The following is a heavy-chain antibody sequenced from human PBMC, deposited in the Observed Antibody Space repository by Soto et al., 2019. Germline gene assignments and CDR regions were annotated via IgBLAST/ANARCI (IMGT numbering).Heavy chain of an antibody. J-gene: IGHJ4*02. D-gene: IGHD3-3*01. CDR3: ARSITVFGVVTQYSFDY. CDR1: GGSISSGDYY. CDR2: IYYSGST. Sequence: SETLSLTCTVSGGSISSGDYYWSWIRQPPGKGLEWIGYIYYSGSTYYNPSLKSRATISVDTSKNHFSLQLSSVTAADTAVYYCARSITVFGVVTQYSFDYWGQGTPVTVSS. V-gene: IGHV4-30-4*01.